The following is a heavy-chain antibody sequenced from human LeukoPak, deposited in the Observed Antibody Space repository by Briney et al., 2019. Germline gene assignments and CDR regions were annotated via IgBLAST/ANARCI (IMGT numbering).Heavy chain of an antibody. CDR3: ARGFSMVRGVKNWFDP. D-gene: IGHD3-10*01. V-gene: IGHV1-8*01. J-gene: IGHJ5*02. CDR1: GYTFTSYD. CDR2: MNPNSGNT. Sequence: ASVKVSCKASGYTFTSYDINWVRQATGQGLEWMGWMNPNSGNTGYAQKFQGRVTITADESTSTAYMELSSLRSEDTAVYYCARGFSMVRGVKNWFDPWGQGTLVTVSS.